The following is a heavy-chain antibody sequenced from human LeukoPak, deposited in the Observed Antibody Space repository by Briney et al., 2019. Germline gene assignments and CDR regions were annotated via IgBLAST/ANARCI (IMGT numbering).Heavy chain of an antibody. CDR1: GYTFTSYG. J-gene: IGHJ4*02. D-gene: IGHD2-2*01. Sequence: GASVKVSCKASGYTFTSYGISWVRQAPGQGLEWMGWISAYNGNTNYAQKLQGRVTMTTDTSTSTAYMELRSLRSDDTAVYYCARDETRYCSSTSCQRLDYWGQGTLVTVSS. CDR2: ISAYNGNT. V-gene: IGHV1-18*01. CDR3: ARDETRYCSSTSCQRLDY.